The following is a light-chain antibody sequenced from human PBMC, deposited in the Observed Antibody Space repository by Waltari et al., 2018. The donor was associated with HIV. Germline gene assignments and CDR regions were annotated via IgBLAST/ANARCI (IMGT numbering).Light chain of an antibody. Sequence: DIVMTQSPDSLVVSLAERATINCKSSQGVLYSSNNKNYLAWYQQKPGQPPKLLISWASTRESGVPDRFSGSGSGTDFTLTISSLQAEDVAVYYCQQYYDTPWTFGQGTKVEIK. CDR1: QGVLYSSNNKNY. J-gene: IGKJ1*01. V-gene: IGKV4-1*01. CDR2: WAS. CDR3: QQYYDTPWT.